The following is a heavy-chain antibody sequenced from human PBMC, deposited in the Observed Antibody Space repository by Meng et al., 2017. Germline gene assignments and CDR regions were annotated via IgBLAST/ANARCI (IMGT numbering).Heavy chain of an antibody. Sequence: SETLSLTCTVSGGSISSYYWSWIRQPPGKGLEWIGDIYYSGSTNYNPSLKSRVTISVDTSKNQFSLKLSSVTAADTAVDYCARGGGIVVVPAIYYYYYGMDVWGQGTTVTVSS. CDR3: ARGGGIVVVPAIYYYYYGMDV. V-gene: IGHV4-59*01. D-gene: IGHD2-2*01. J-gene: IGHJ6*02. CDR2: IYYSGST. CDR1: GGSISSYY.